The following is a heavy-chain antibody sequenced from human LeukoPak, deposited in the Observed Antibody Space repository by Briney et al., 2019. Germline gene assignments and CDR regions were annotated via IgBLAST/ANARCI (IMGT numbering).Heavy chain of an antibody. CDR2: IYYSGRT. V-gene: IGHV4-39*07. J-gene: IGHJ5*02. CDR3: ARNSRTYYYDSSGTMGFDP. Sequence: SETLSLTCTVSGGSISSSSYYWGWIRQPPGKGLEWIGSIYYSGRTYYNPSLKSRVTITVDTSKNQFSLKLSSVTAADTAVYYCARNSRTYYYDSSGTMGFDPWGQGTLVTVSS. D-gene: IGHD3-22*01. CDR1: GGSISSSSYY.